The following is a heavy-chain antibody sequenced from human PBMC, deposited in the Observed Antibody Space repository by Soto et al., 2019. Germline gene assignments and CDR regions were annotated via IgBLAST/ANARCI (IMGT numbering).Heavy chain of an antibody. Sequence: GGSLRLSCAASVFSFSSYGMSWVRQAPGKGLEWVSGISGFGDSTYYADSVKGRFTISRDNSENTLYLQMNSLRAEDTAVYFCAKDAVVVVPAVIRKWFVSWGQGTQVTVSS. CDR3: AKDAVVVVPAVIRKWFVS. V-gene: IGHV3-23*01. CDR1: VFSFSSYG. J-gene: IGHJ5*01. D-gene: IGHD2-2*01. CDR2: ISGFGDST.